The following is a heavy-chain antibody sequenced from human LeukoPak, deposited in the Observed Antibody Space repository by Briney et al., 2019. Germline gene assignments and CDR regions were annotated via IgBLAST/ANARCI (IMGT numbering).Heavy chain of an antibody. CDR2: IIPIFGTA. Sequence: GASVKVSCKASGGTFSSYAISWVRQAPGQGLEWMGGIIPIFGTANYAQKFQGRVTTTADESTSTAYMELSSLRSEDTAVYYCARLGYYGSGSYSYYFDYWGQGTLVTVSS. V-gene: IGHV1-69*13. CDR3: ARLGYYGSGSYSYYFDY. CDR1: GGTFSSYA. D-gene: IGHD3-10*01. J-gene: IGHJ4*02.